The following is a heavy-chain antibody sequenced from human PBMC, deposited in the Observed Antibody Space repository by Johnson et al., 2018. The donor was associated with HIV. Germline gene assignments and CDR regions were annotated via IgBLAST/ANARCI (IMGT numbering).Heavy chain of an antibody. V-gene: IGHV3-7*01. CDR1: GFSFSSYW. J-gene: IGHJ3*02. CDR3: AKDKDAFDI. Sequence: MQLVESGGGVVQPGRSLRLSCAASGFSFSSYWMSWVRQAPGKGLAWVANIKQDGSEKYYADSVKGRFTISRDNSKNTLYLQMNSLRAEDTAVYYCAKDKDAFDIWGQGTMVTVSS. CDR2: IKQDGSEK.